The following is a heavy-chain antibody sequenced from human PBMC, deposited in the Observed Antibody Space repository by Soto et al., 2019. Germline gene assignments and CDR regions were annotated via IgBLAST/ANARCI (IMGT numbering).Heavy chain of an antibody. CDR2: IYYSGST. CDR3: ARAPRGNYGYPSYFAN. J-gene: IGHJ4*02. D-gene: IGHD3-10*01. Sequence: SETLSLTCTVSGGSISSYYWSWIRQPPGKGLEWIGYIYYSGSTNYNPSLKSRVTISVDTSKNQFSLKLSSVTAADTAVYYCARAPRGNYGYPSYFANWGQGTLVTVSS. CDR1: GGSISSYY. V-gene: IGHV4-59*01.